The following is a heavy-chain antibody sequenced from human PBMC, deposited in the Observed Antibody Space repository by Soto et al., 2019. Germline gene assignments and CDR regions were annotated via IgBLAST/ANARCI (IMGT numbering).Heavy chain of an antibody. CDR2: INAGNGNT. J-gene: IGHJ5*02. Sequence: ASVKVSCKASEYTFTSYAMHWVRQAPGQRLEWMGWINAGNGNTKYSQKFQGRVTITRDTSASTAYMELSSLRSEDTAVYYCARDPWNYVSGWFDPWGQGTLVTVSS. CDR1: EYTFTSYA. CDR3: ARDPWNYVSGWFDP. D-gene: IGHD1-7*01. V-gene: IGHV1-3*01.